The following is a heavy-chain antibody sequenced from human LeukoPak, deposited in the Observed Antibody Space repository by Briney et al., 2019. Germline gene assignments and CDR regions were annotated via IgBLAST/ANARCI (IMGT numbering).Heavy chain of an antibody. V-gene: IGHV4-4*07. J-gene: IGHJ2*01. Sequence: PSETLSLTCTVSGGSLSSYYWSWIRQPAGKGLEWIGRIYTSGSTNYNPSLKSRVTMSVDTSKNQFSLKLSSVTAADTAVYYCARETYYYDSSGYSSYWYFDLWGRGTLVTVSS. CDR2: IYTSGST. CDR1: GGSLSSYY. D-gene: IGHD3-22*01. CDR3: ARETYYYDSSGYSSYWYFDL.